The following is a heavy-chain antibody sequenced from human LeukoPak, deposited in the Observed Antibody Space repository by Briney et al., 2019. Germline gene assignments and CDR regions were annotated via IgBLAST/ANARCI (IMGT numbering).Heavy chain of an antibody. Sequence: SETLSLTCTVSGGSISSYYWSWIRQPPGKGLEWIGYIYYSGSTNYNPSLKSRVTISVDTSKNQFSLKLSSVTAADTAVYYCARTQGPNKKQIGYWGQGTLVTVSS. V-gene: IGHV4-59*08. D-gene: IGHD1/OR15-1a*01. CDR1: GGSISSYY. J-gene: IGHJ4*02. CDR3: ARTQGPNKKQIGY. CDR2: IYYSGST.